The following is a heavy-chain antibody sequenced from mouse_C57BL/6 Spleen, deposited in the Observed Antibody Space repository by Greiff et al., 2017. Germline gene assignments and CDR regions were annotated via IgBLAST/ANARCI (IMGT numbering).Heavy chain of an antibody. D-gene: IGHD3-2*02. V-gene: IGHV1-64*01. Sequence: QVQLQQPGAELVKPGASVKLSCKASGYTFNSYWMHWVKQRTGQGLAWIGMIHPNSGSTKYNAKFKSKATLTVDKSSSTAYMQLSSLTSEYSAVYYCARSAQATPAWFAYWGQGTLVTVSA. J-gene: IGHJ3*01. CDR1: GYTFNSYW. CDR3: ARSAQATPAWFAY. CDR2: IHPNSGST.